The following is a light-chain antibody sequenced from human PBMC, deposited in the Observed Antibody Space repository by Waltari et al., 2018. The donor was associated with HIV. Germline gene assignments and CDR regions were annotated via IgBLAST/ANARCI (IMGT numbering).Light chain of an antibody. V-gene: IGLV2-14*03. Sequence: QSALTQPASVSGSPGQSITISFTRTSSDVCGYNYISFYKQHPGKAPKLMIYDVSNRPSGVYNRVSGSKCGNTASRTISGLQAEDEADYYCSSYTSSSTLVVFGGGTKLTVL. J-gene: IGLJ2*01. CDR3: SSYTSSSTLVV. CDR1: SSDVCGYNY. CDR2: DVS.